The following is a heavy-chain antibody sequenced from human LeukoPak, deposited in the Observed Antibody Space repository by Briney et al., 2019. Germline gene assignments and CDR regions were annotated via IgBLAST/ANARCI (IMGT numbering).Heavy chain of an antibody. D-gene: IGHD3-22*01. CDR3: ARGEIVVDPLNWFDP. J-gene: IGHJ5*02. CDR2: ISSSGSTI. CDR1: GFTFSDYY. Sequence: PGGSLRLPCAASGFTFSDYYMSWIRQAPGKGLEWVSYISSSGSTIYYADSVKGRFTISRDNAKNSLYLQMNSLRAEDTAVYYCARGEIVVDPLNWFDPWGQGTLVTVSS. V-gene: IGHV3-11*04.